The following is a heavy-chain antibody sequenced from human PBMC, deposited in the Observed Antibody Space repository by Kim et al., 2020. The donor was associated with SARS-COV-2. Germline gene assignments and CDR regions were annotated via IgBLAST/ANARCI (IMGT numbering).Heavy chain of an antibody. V-gene: IGHV3-30*03. Sequence: GGSLRLSCAASGFTFSSYGMHWVRQAPGKGLEWVAVISYDGSNKYYVDSVKGRFTISRDNSKNTLYLQMNSLRAEDTAVYYCVADRHDYYGMDVWGQGTTVTVSS. CDR2: ISYDGSNK. CDR1: GFTFSSYG. CDR3: VADRHDYYGMDV. J-gene: IGHJ6*02.